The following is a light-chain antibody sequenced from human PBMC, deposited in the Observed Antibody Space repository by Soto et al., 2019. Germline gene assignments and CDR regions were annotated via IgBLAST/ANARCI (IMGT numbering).Light chain of an antibody. CDR2: GAS. V-gene: IGKV3-20*01. CDR1: QSVSSSS. Sequence: EIVLTQSPGTLSLSPGERATLSCRASQSVSSSSLAWYHQKPGQAPRLLIYGASNRATGIPDRFSGSGYGTDFTLTISRLEPEDFAVYYCQQYGTSWWTFGQGTKVEI. J-gene: IGKJ1*01. CDR3: QQYGTSWWT.